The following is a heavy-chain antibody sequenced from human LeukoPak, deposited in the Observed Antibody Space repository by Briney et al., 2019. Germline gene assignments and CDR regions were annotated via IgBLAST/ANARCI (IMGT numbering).Heavy chain of an antibody. V-gene: IGHV3-30*01. J-gene: IGHJ5*02. CDR3: ARDADTRGPWWFDP. Sequence: SGGSLRLSCAASGFTFSSYAMHWVRQAPGKGLEWVAVISYDGSNKYYADSVKGRFTISRDNSKNTLYLQMNSLRAEGTAVYYCARDADTRGPWWFDPWGQGTLVTVSS. CDR2: ISYDGSNK. CDR1: GFTFSSYA. D-gene: IGHD5-18*01.